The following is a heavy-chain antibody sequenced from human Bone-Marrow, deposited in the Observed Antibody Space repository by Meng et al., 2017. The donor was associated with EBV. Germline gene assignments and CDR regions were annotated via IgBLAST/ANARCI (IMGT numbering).Heavy chain of an antibody. CDR2: VLYIVCT. CDR3: AIPFPSWQSPRLDPFGA. CDR1: VASRCMLYY. V-gene: IGHV4-39*02. Sequence: PCPSQVTPSQPRSRSSTLLVASRCMLYYCGWCRQPPGRALKWLESVLYIVCTYNSPSLKSLVTVSVDTSKTHFSLSLTSVTAANTAVYYCAIPFPSWQSPRLDPFGAWGQGTLVTVSS. D-gene: IGHD6-19*01. J-gene: IGHJ5*02.